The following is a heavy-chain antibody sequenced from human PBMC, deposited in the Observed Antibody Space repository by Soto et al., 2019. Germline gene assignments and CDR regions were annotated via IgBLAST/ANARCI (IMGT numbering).Heavy chain of an antibody. CDR2: INHSGST. D-gene: IGHD3-3*01. Sequence: SETLSLTCAVYGGSFSCYYWSWIRQPPGKGLEWIGEINHSGSTNYNPSLKSRVTISVDTSKNQFSLKLSSVTAADTAVYYCAREGITIFGVVPFDYWGQGTLVTVSS. CDR1: GGSFSCYY. V-gene: IGHV4-34*01. CDR3: AREGITIFGVVPFDY. J-gene: IGHJ4*02.